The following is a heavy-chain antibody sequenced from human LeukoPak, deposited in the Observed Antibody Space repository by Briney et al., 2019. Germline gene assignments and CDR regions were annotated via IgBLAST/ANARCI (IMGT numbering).Heavy chain of an antibody. CDR3: ARDLDTGYSSSWYIGTRSVYFDY. CDR2: ISAYNGNT. D-gene: IGHD6-13*01. CDR1: GYTFTSYG. Sequence: ASVKVSCKASGYTFTSYGISWVRQAPGQGLEWMGWISAYNGNTNYAQKLQGRVTMTTDTSTSTAYMELRSLRSDDTAVYYCARDLDTGYSSSWYIGTRSVYFDYWGQGTLVTVSS. J-gene: IGHJ4*02. V-gene: IGHV1-18*01.